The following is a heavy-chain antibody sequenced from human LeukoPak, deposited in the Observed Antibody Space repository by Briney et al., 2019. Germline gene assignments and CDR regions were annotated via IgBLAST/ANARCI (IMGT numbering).Heavy chain of an antibody. CDR2: ISSSSDYI. J-gene: IGHJ4*02. Sequence: TGGSLRLSCAASGFTFSTSSMNWVRQAPGKGLEWVSSISSSSDYIYYADSVKGRFTISRDNAKNTLYLQMNSLRAEDTAVYYCARDSRQYYYDSSGYYDYWGQGTLVTVSS. CDR3: ARDSRQYYYDSSGYYDY. CDR1: GFTFSTSS. V-gene: IGHV3-21*01. D-gene: IGHD3-22*01.